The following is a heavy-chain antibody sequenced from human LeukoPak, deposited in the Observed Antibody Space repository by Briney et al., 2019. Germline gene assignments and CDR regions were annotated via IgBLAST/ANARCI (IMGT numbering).Heavy chain of an antibody. CDR2: IYWDDDK. J-gene: IGHJ4*02. D-gene: IGHD4-17*01. CDR1: GFSLSTSGVG. CDR3: ARTTTVTNSPDY. V-gene: IGHV2-5*02. Sequence: SGPTLVNPTQTLTLTCTFSGFSLSTSGVGVAWIRQPPGKALEWLALIYWDDDKRYSPSLKSRLTITKDTSKNQVVLTMTNMDPVDTATYYCARTTTVTNSPDYWGQGTLVTVSS.